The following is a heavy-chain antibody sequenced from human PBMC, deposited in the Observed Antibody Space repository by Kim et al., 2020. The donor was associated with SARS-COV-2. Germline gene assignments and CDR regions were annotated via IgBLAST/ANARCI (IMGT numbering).Heavy chain of an antibody. CDR3: ARSYGMDV. CDR2: IKHDGSEK. V-gene: IGHV3-7*01. CDR1: GFFFPSFW. J-gene: IGHJ6*02. Sequence: GGSLRLSCVASGFFFPSFWMTWVRQAPGKGLEWVANIKHDGSEKRYVDSVKDRFTISSDNANNSLYLQMNSLRPEDTALYYCARSYGMDVWGQGTTVTVSS.